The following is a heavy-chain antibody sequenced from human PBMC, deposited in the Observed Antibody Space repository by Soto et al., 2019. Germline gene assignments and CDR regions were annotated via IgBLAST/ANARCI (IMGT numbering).Heavy chain of an antibody. V-gene: IGHV3-23*01. CDR1: GFTFSSCA. CDR3: AKGRVGTLIEPDY. J-gene: IGHJ4*02. CDR2: ISAGGGGT. Sequence: EVQRLESGGGLVQPGGYLRLSSAASGFTFSSCAMSWVRQAPGKGLEWVSAISAGGGGTYYADSVKGRFTISRDTSKNTLYRQMNSLRAEDTALYYCAKGRVGTLIEPDYWGQGTLVAVSS. D-gene: IGHD3-22*01.